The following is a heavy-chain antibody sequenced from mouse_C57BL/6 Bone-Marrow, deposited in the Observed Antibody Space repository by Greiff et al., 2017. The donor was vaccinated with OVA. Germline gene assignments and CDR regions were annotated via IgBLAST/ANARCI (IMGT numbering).Heavy chain of an antibody. V-gene: IGHV1-72*01. CDR2: LVPNSGGT. CDR1: GYTFTSYW. D-gene: IGHD1-1*01. CDR3: AREGLRYRYFDV. J-gene: IGHJ1*03. Sequence: VQLQQPGAELVKPGASVKLSCKASGYTFTSYWMHWVKQRPGRGLEWIGRLVPNSGGTKYNEKFKSKATLTVDKPSSTAYMQLSSLTSEDSAVYYCAREGLRYRYFDVWGTGTTVTVSS.